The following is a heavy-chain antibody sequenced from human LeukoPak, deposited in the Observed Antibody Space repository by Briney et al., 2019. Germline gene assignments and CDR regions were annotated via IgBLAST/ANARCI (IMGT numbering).Heavy chain of an antibody. V-gene: IGHV3-48*01. D-gene: IGHD3-10*01. CDR1: GFTFSSYS. CDR2: ISSSSSTI. CDR3: ARAARVRGANPMRYYFDY. J-gene: IGHJ4*02. Sequence: GGSLRLSCAASGFTFSSYSMNWVRQAPGKGLEWVPYISSSSSTIYYGDSVKGRLTIYRENAQNSLYLQMNSLRAEDTAVYYCARAARVRGANPMRYYFDYWGQGTLVTVSS.